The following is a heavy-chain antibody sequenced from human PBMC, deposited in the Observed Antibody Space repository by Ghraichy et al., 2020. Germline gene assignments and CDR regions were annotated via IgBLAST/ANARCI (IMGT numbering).Heavy chain of an antibody. CDR1: GFSFSAYG. CDR2: IWHDGSKV. V-gene: IGHV3-33*01. Sequence: GGSLRLSCAASGFSFSAYGMHWVRQAPGQGLEWVAFIWHDGSKVYFADSVRGRFNVSRDNPKNSLSLQMNSLTAEDTAVYYCVRGLGNYYGAGSYSPFDYWGQGARVIVS. CDR3: VRGLGNYYGAGSYSPFDY. D-gene: IGHD3-10*01. J-gene: IGHJ4*02.